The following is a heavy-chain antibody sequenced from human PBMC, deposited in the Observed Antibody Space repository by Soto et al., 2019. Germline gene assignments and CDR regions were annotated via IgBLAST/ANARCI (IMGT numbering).Heavy chain of an antibody. D-gene: IGHD2-2*01. Sequence: GGSLRLSCAASGFTFSGYALNWVRQAPGKGLEWVSAISGSGISTYYADSVKGRFTISRDNSKNTLYLQMNSLRAEEDTAVYYCAKDLEYCSSTSCRPSYYYHYYGMDVWGQGTTVTVSS. CDR3: AKDLEYCSSTSCRPSYYYHYYGMDV. V-gene: IGHV3-23*01. J-gene: IGHJ6*02. CDR2: ISGSGIST. CDR1: GFTFSGYA.